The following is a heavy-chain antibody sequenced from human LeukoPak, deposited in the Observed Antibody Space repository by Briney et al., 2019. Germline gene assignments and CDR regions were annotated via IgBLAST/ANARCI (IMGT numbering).Heavy chain of an antibody. Sequence: PGGSLRLSCAASGFTFSSYSMNWVRQAPGKGLEWVSSISSSSSYIYYADSVKGRFTISRDNAKNSLYLQMNSLRAEDTAVYYCARDPPGSGSYGDYWGQGTLVTVSS. CDR3: ARDPPGSGSYGDY. CDR1: GFTFSSYS. J-gene: IGHJ4*02. D-gene: IGHD3-10*01. V-gene: IGHV3-21*01. CDR2: ISSSSSYI.